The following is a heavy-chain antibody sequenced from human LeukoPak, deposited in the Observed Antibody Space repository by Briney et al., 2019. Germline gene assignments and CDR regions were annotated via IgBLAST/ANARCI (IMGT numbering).Heavy chain of an antibody. V-gene: IGHV3-23*01. Sequence: HPVGSLRLSCAASGFTFSSYAMSWVRQAPGKGLEWVSAISGSGGSTYYADSVKGRFTISRDNSKNTLYLQMNSLRAEDTAVYYCAKERRPTYSYDSSGYYCVPLLDYWGQGTLVTVSS. CDR3: AKERRPTYSYDSSGYYCVPLLDY. D-gene: IGHD3-22*01. J-gene: IGHJ4*02. CDR2: ISGSGGST. CDR1: GFTFSSYA.